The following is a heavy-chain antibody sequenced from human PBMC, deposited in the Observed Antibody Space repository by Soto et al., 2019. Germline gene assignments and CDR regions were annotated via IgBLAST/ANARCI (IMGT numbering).Heavy chain of an antibody. V-gene: IGHV3-74*01. CDR2: INGDGSTT. CDR1: GFTFNSYW. Sequence: EVQLVESGGGLVQPGGSLRLSCAASGFTFNSYWIHWVRQAPGEGLVWVSRINGDGSTTNYADSVKGRFASSRDNAKNTLYLQMNSLRAEDTAVYYCARGGSGAFSLDSWGQGTLVIVSS. D-gene: IGHD3-10*01. CDR3: ARGGSGAFSLDS. J-gene: IGHJ4*02.